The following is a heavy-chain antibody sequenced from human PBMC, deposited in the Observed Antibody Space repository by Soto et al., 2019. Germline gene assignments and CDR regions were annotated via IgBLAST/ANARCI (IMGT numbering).Heavy chain of an antibody. CDR3: ARVWGGAFDF. J-gene: IGHJ3*01. D-gene: IGHD3-10*01. CDR2: IYYSGSP. Sequence: PSETLSLTCTVSGGSISSYYWSWIRQPPGKGLEWIGYIYYSGSPNYNPSLKSRVTISVDTSKNQFSLKLSSVTAADTAVYYCARVWGGAFDFWGQGTMVTVS. V-gene: IGHV4-59*01. CDR1: GGSISSYY.